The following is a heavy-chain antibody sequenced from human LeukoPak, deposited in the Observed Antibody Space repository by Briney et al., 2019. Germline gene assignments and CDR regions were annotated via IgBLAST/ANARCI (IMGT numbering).Heavy chain of an antibody. CDR1: GFTLSNHW. V-gene: IGHV3-74*03. CDR3: ARNPDKYCSGSECYYYYYMDV. J-gene: IGHJ6*03. CDR2: INRDGSST. Sequence: GGSRRLSCVGSGFTLSNHWMNWVRQVPGMGLVWVARINRDGSSTTYADSVKGRFTISRDNARNTLYLQMNSLRAEDTAVYYCARNPDKYCSGSECYYYYYMDVWGKGTTVAVSS. D-gene: IGHD2-15*01.